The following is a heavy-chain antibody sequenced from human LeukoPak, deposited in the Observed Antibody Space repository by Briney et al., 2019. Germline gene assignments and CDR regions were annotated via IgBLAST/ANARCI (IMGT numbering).Heavy chain of an antibody. CDR3: ARDYDSSGLDY. V-gene: IGHV3-74*01. J-gene: IGHJ4*02. CDR1: GFTFSSYL. D-gene: IGHD3-22*01. CDR2: INNDGSST. Sequence: PGGSLRLSCAASGFTFSSYLMHWIRQAPGKGLVWVSRINNDGSSTNYADSVKGRFTISRDNAKSTVYLQMNSLRGEDTAVYYCARDYDSSGLDYWGQGTLVTVSS.